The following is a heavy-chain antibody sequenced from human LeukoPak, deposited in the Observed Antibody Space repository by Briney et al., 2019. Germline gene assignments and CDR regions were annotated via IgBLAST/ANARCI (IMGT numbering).Heavy chain of an antibody. J-gene: IGHJ4*02. CDR2: IYTSGST. V-gene: IGHV4-61*02. CDR1: GGSISSGSYY. D-gene: IGHD6-13*01. CDR3: ARGIAAAGIYNY. Sequence: SQTLSLTCTVSGGSISSGSYYWSWIRQPAGKGLEWIGRIYTSGSTNYNPSLKSRVTISVDTSKNQFSLKLSSVTAADTAVYYCARGIAAAGIYNYWGQGTLVTVSS.